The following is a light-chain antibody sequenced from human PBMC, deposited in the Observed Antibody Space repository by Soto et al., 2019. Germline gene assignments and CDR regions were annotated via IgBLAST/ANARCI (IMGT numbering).Light chain of an antibody. V-gene: IGKV3-20*01. J-gene: IGKJ5*01. CDR1: QSVSNNY. CDR2: GAS. CDR3: QQYGSSLSIT. Sequence: EIVLTQSPGTLSLSPGQRATPSCRASQSVSNNYVAWYQQRPGQAPRLLIYGASSRATGIPDRFSGSGSGTDFTLTISRLEPADFAVYYCQQYGSSLSITFGQGTRLEIK.